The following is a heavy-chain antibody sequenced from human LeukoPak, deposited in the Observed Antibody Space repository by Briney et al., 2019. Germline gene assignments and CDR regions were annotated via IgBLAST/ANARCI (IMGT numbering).Heavy chain of an antibody. CDR2: IYHSGST. V-gene: IGHV4-30-2*01. Sequence: SETLSLTCTVSGGSISSGGYYWSWIRQPPGKGLEWIGYIYHSGSTYYNPSLKSRVTISVDRSKNQFSLKLSSVTAADTAVYYCARSREGFGDYWGQGTLVTVSS. CDR1: GGSISSGGYY. J-gene: IGHJ4*02. CDR3: ARSREGFGDY. D-gene: IGHD3-10*01.